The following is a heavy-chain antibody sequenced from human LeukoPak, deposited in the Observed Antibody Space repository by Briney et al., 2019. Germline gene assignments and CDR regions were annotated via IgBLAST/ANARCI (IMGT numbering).Heavy chain of an antibody. CDR2: IIPIFGTA. D-gene: IGHD3-22*01. CDR1: GGTFSSYA. J-gene: IGHJ4*02. Sequence: SVKVSCKASGGTFSSYAISWVRQAPGQGLEWMGGIIPIFGTANYAQKFQGRVTITADESTSTAYMELNSLRSEDTAVYYCARDYDSSGPQKNYFDNWGQGVLVTVSS. CDR3: ARDYDSSGPQKNYFDN. V-gene: IGHV1-69*13.